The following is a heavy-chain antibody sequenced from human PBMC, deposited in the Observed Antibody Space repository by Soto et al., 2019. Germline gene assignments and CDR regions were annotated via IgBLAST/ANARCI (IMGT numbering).Heavy chain of an antibody. CDR3: ARAYCGGDCYFGD. J-gene: IGHJ4*02. D-gene: IGHD2-21*01. CDR1: GYTFTGYY. CDR2: INPHSGGT. V-gene: IGHV1-2*04. Sequence: QVQLVQSGAEVKKPGASVKVSCKASGYTFTGYYMHWVRQAPGQGLEWMGWINPHSGGTNYAQKFQGWVTMTRDRSISTAYMELSRLRSDDTAVYYCARAYCGGDCYFGDWGQGTLVTVSS.